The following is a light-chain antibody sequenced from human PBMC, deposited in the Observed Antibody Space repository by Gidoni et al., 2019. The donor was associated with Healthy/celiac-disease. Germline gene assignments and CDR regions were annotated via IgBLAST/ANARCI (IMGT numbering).Light chain of an antibody. J-gene: IGLJ2*01. CDR1: SRDVCGYNY. CDR2: EVS. CDR3: SSYTSSSTPVV. V-gene: IGLV2-14*01. Sequence: SALTQPASVSGSPRQSITISCTGTSRDVCGYNYVSCYQQHPGKAPKLMIYEVSNRPSGVSNRFSGSKSGNTASLTISGLQAEDEADYYCSSYTSSSTPVVFGGGTKLTV.